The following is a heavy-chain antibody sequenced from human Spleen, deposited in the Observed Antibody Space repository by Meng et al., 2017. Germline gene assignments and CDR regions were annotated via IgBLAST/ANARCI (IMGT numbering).Heavy chain of an antibody. CDR1: GFSISTSGEG. V-gene: IGHV2-5*01. J-gene: IGHJ5*02. CDR2: IFWNDDK. CDR3: AHSTRFCSSNSCPNWFDA. D-gene: IGHD2-2*01. Sequence: QITFKESGPTLVKPTQTLTLTCTFSGFSISTSGEGVGWIRQPTGKALEWLAVIFWNDDKRYSPSLKSRLTIAKDTSRNQVVLTMTNIDPVDTATYYCAHSTRFCSSNSCPNWFDAWGQGTLVTVSS.